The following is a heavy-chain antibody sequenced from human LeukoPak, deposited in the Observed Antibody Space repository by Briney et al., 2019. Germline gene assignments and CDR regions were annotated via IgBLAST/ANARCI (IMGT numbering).Heavy chain of an antibody. J-gene: IGHJ4*02. CDR3: ARGPSRDY. V-gene: IGHV1-2*02. CDR2: INPNSGGT. Sequence: ASVKVSCKASGYTFTGHYMHWVRQAPGQGLEWMGWINPNSGGTNCAQKFQDRVTMTRDTSISTAYMELRRLGSDDTAVYYCARGPSRDYWGQGTLVTVSS. CDR1: GYTFTGHY.